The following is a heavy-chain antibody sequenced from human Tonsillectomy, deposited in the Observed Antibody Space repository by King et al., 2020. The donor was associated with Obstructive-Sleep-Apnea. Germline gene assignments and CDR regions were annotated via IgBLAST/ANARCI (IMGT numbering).Heavy chain of an antibody. CDR1: GFTFSSYA. V-gene: IGHV3-23*04. J-gene: IGHJ6*02. Sequence: VQLVESGGGLVQPGGSLRLSCAASGFTFSSYAMSWVRQPPGKGLEWVSAISGSGGSTYYADSVKDRFTISRDNSKNTLHLQINSLRAEDTAVYYCAKFEQWDYYDYGMDVWGQGTTVTVSS. D-gene: IGHD6-19*01. CDR3: AKFEQWDYYDYGMDV. CDR2: ISGSGGST.